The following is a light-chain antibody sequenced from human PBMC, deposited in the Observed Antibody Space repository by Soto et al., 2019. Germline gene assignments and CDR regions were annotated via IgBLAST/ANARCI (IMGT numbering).Light chain of an antibody. CDR3: QQYHRYPVT. CDR2: AAS. Sequence: DIQMTQSPSSLSASVGDTVTITCRASQDISNFLAWFQQRPEKAPQPLISAASSLQSGVPSKFTGSGSGTEFTLTISSLQPEDFATYYCQQYHRYPVTFGGGTQVEIK. J-gene: IGKJ4*01. V-gene: IGKV1-16*02. CDR1: QDISNF.